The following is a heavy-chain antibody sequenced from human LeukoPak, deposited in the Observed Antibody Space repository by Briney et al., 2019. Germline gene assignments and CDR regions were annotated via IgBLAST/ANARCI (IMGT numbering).Heavy chain of an antibody. J-gene: IGHJ4*02. D-gene: IGHD4-17*01. Sequence: PGGSLRLSCVASGFTFSNYVMGWVRQAPGKGLEWVSGISGSGGSTFYADSVKGRFTISRDNSKNTLYLEMNSLRAEDTALFYCAKSGDQVTVTKLDYWGQGTLVTVSS. CDR3: AKSGDQVTVTKLDY. V-gene: IGHV3-23*01. CDR2: ISGSGGST. CDR1: GFTFSNYV.